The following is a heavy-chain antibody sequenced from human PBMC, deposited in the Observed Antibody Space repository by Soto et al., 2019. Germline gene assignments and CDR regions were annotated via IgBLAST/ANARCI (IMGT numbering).Heavy chain of an antibody. CDR2: ISSDSPTI. D-gene: IGHD3-3*01. CDR1: GLTFSTYS. Sequence: GGSLRLSCAASGLTFSTYSMSWVRQAPGKGLEWISYISSDSPTIYYTDSVKGRFTISRDNAKNSLYLQMNSLRAEDTAVYYCARGQGPGVAFDIWGQGTMVTVSS. CDR3: ARGQGPGVAFDI. V-gene: IGHV3-48*01. J-gene: IGHJ3*02.